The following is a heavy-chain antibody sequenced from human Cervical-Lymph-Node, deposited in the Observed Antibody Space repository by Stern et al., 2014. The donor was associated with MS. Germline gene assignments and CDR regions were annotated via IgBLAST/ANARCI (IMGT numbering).Heavy chain of an antibody. CDR2: IYPGGSDT. V-gene: IGHV5-51*03. Sequence: EVQLLESGAEVRKPGESLKISCKVSGYSFANFWIGWVRQVPGKGLEWMGIIYPGGSDTRYSPSFQGQVTLSAHDYISTAYLQWNSLKASDTGIYYCARRGLGYDGADHWGQGALVTVSS. D-gene: IGHD3-16*01. J-gene: IGHJ4*02. CDR3: ARRGLGYDGADH. CDR1: GYSFANFW.